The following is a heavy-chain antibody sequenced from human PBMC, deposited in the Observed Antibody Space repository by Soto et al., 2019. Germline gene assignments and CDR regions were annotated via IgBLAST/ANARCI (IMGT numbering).Heavy chain of an antibody. D-gene: IGHD2-2*02. CDR2: IIPIFNST. CDR3: AREGRGKKAGYNGLVSLGY. J-gene: IGHJ4*02. CDR1: GSRFSNYV. Sequence: QXQLVQSGAEVKTPGSSLKVSCKVSGSRFSNYVISWVRQXXXXGLXWLGRIIPIFNSTKYAQSFQGRVTITADKSTSTASLELSSLRSDDTAVYYCAREGRGKKAGYNGLVSLGYWGQGTLVTVSS. V-gene: IGHV1-69*06.